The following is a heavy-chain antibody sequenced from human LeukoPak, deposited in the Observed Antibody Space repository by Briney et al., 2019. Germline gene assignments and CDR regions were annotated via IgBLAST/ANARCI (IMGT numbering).Heavy chain of an antibody. CDR3: ARVSGRGYYWPTRGSFDY. V-gene: IGHV4-34*01. D-gene: IGHD1-20*01. CDR1: GGSFSGYY. Sequence: SETLSLTCAVYGGSFSGYYWSWIRQPPGKGLEWIGEINHSGSTNYNPSLKSRVTISVDTSKNQFSLKLSSVTAADTAVYYCARVSGRGYYWPTRGSFDYWGQGTLVTVSS. J-gene: IGHJ4*02. CDR2: INHSGST.